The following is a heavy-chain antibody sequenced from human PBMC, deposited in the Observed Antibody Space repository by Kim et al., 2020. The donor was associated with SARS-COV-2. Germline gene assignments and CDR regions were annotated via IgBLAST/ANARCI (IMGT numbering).Heavy chain of an antibody. CDR3: ASGPSGWYDY. D-gene: IGHD6-19*01. Sequence: ASVKVSCKASGYTFSNYDINWVRQATEQGLEWMGWMNPNSGNTGYARKFHDRVTMTRHTSIDTAYMELNSLTSEDTAVYFCASGPSGWYDYWGQGTLVTVSS. CDR2: MNPNSGNT. CDR1: GYTFSNYD. V-gene: IGHV1-8*01. J-gene: IGHJ4*02.